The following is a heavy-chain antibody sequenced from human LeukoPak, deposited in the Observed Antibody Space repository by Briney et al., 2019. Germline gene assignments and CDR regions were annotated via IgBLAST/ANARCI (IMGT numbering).Heavy chain of an antibody. J-gene: IGHJ5*02. CDR2: ISGSGGST. D-gene: IGHD6-19*01. Sequence: GGSLRLSCAASGFTVSSNYMSWVRQAPGKGLEWVSAISGSGGSTYYADSVKGRFTISRDNSKNTLYLQMNSLRAEDTAVYYCAKAAVAGFRWFDPWGQGTLVTVSS. V-gene: IGHV3-23*01. CDR3: AKAAVAGFRWFDP. CDR1: GFTVSSNY.